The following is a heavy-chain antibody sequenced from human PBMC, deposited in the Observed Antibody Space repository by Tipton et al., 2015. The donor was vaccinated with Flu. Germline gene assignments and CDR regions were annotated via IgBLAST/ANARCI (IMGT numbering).Heavy chain of an antibody. CDR3: ARVRVRPDPYYYGMDG. CDR1: GYTFTGYY. J-gene: IGHJ6*02. D-gene: IGHD4/OR15-4a*01. Sequence: QSGAEVKKPGASVKVSCKASGYTFTGYYMHWVRQAPGQGLEWMGWINPNSGGTYYAQKLQGRVTMTRDTSISTAYMELSRLRSDDTAVYYCARVRVRPDPYYYGMDGWGQETTVTVSS. V-gene: IGHV1-2*02. CDR2: INPNSGGT.